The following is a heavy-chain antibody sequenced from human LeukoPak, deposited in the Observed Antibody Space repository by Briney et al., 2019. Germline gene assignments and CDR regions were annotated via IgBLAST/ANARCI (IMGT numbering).Heavy chain of an antibody. V-gene: IGHV3-23*01. CDR3: AKGLSSGWNLKGSDY. CDR1: GFTFGSYA. D-gene: IGHD6-19*01. Sequence: PGGSLRLSCAASGFTFGSYAMSWVRQAPGKGLEWVSSISGSGGSTYYADSVKGRFTISRDNSKNTLYLQMNSLRAEDTAVYYCAKGLSSGWNLKGSDYWGQGTLVTVSS. CDR2: ISGSGGST. J-gene: IGHJ4*02.